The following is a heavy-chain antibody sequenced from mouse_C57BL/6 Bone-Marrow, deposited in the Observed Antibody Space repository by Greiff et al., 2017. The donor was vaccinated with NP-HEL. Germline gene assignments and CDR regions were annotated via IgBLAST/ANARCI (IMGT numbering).Heavy chain of an antibody. CDR3: ARRDYGAWFAY. D-gene: IGHD1-1*01. Sequence: EVQGVESGGDLVKPGGSLKLSCAASGFTFSSYGMSWVRQTPDKRLEWVATISSGGSYTYYPDSVKGRFTISRDNAKNTLYLQRSSLKSEDTAMYYCARRDYGAWFAYWGQGTLVTVSA. CDR1: GFTFSSYG. J-gene: IGHJ3*01. CDR2: ISSGGSYT. V-gene: IGHV5-6*01.